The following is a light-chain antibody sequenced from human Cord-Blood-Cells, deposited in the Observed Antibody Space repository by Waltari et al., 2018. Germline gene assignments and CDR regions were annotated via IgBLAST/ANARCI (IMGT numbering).Light chain of an antibody. CDR3: CSYAGSWV. CDR1: SSDVGSYNL. CDR2: ECS. J-gene: IGLJ3*02. V-gene: IGLV2-23*01. Sequence: QSALTQPASVSGSPGQSITISCTGTSSDVGSYNLVSWYQQHPGKAPKRMIYECSKQPSGVSNRFSGSKSGNTASLTISGLQAEDEADYYCCSYAGSWVFGGGTKLTVL.